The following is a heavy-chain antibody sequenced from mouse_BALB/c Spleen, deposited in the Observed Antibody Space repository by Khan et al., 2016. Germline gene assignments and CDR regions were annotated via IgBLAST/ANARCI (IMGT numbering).Heavy chain of an antibody. CDR3: MRYDYYYWYFDV. CDR1: GFTFSGFW. Sequence: EVQLLETGGGLVQPGGSRGLSCEGSGFTFSGFWMSWVRQTPGKTLEWIGDINSDGSAINYAPSIKDRFTIFRDNDKSTLYLQMSNVQSEDTATYFCMRYDYYYWYFDVWGAGTTVTVSS. CDR2: INSDGSAI. V-gene: IGHV11-2*02. D-gene: IGHD1-1*01. J-gene: IGHJ1*01.